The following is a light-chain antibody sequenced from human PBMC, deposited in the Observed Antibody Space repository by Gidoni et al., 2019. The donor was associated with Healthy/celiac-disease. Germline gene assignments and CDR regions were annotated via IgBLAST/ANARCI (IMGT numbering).Light chain of an antibody. Sequence: QSVLTQPPSASGTPGQRVTIPCSGSSSNIGNNTVNWYQQLPGTAPKLLSYSNNQRPSGVPDRFSGSKSGTSASLAISGLQSEDEADYYCAAWDDSLNGPVFGGGTKLTVL. V-gene: IGLV1-44*01. CDR2: SNN. CDR1: SSNIGNNT. CDR3: AAWDDSLNGPV. J-gene: IGLJ3*02.